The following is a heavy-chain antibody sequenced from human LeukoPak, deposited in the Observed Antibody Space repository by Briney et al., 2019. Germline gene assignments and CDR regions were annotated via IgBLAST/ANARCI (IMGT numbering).Heavy chain of an antibody. V-gene: IGHV1-8*03. J-gene: IGHJ4*02. CDR2: INPDSGDT. D-gene: IGHD3-10*01. CDR1: GYNFNIYF. Sequence: ASVKVSCKASGYNFNIYFVHWVRQAPGQGLEWMGWINPDSGDTHSAQKFQGRVTITRNTSISTAYMELSGLRSEDTAVYYCARDAGTYFDYWGQGTLVTVSS. CDR3: ARDAGTYFDY.